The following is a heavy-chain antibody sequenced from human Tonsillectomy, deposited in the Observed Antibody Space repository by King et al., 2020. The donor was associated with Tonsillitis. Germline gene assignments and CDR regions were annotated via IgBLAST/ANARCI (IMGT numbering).Heavy chain of an antibody. J-gene: IGHJ2*01. CDR2: IWYDGSNK. CDR3: ARDPSIRPPDIVVVVAEWYFDL. D-gene: IGHD2-15*01. Sequence: VQLVESGGGVVQPGRSLRLSCAASGFTFSSYGMHWVRQAPGKGLEWVAVIWYDGSNKYYADSVKGRFTISRDNSKNTLYLQMNSLRAEDTAVYYCARDPSIRPPDIVVVVAEWYFDLWGRGTLVTVSS. CDR1: GFTFSSYG. V-gene: IGHV3-33*08.